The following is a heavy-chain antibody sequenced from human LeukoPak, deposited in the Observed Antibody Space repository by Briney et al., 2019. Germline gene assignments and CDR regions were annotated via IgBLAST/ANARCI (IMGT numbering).Heavy chain of an antibody. D-gene: IGHD3-10*01. CDR1: GGSLSNYY. J-gene: IGHJ3*01. CDR2: LYNSGST. V-gene: IGHV4-59*01. CDR3: VRNVESYNAFDF. Sequence: SETLSLTCTVSGGSLSNYYWIWMRQPPGKGLEWIGSLYNSGSTNYNPSLKSRLTISLDKSRNQVSLQLSTVNDEDSAVYCCVRNVESYNAFDFWGQGTMVTVSS.